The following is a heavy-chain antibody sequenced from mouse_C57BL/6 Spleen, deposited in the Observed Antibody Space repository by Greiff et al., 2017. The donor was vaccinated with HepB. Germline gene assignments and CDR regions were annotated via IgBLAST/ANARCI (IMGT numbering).Heavy chain of an antibody. CDR3: AKGGGMDYYGSSSFAY. CDR1: GFSLTSYG. Sequence: QVQLKESGPGLVQPSQSLSITCTVSGFSLTSYGVHWVRQSPGKGLEWLGVIWRGGSTDYNAAFMSRLSITKENSKSQVFFKMNSLQADDTAIYYCAKGGGMDYYGSSSFAYWGQGTLVTVSA. D-gene: IGHD1-1*01. CDR2: IWRGGST. V-gene: IGHV2-5*01. J-gene: IGHJ3*01.